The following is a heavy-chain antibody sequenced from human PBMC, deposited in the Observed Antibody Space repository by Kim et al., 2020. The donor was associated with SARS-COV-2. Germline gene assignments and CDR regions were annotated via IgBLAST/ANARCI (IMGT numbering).Heavy chain of an antibody. CDR1: GGSLSGYY. CDR2: MDYIVNT. CDR3: ARMKRAGVVILTYYYYGMDV. Sequence: SETLSLTCAVYGGSLSGYYWSWIRQSPAKGLEGIGEMDYIVNTNYKPSLKSRGTVSVDRSKNQFSLRLRSVTAAYGAVYYCARMKRAGVVILTYYYYGMDVWGQGNTVTVS. D-gene: IGHD3-3*01. J-gene: IGHJ6*02. V-gene: IGHV4-34*01.